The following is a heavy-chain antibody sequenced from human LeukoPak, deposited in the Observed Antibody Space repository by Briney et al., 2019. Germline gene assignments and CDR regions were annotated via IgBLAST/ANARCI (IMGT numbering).Heavy chain of an antibody. CDR2: IIPILGIA. CDR3: ARGGYDSSGFPY. J-gene: IGHJ4*02. V-gene: IGHV1-69*04. D-gene: IGHD3-22*01. CDR1: GGTFSSYA. Sequence: SVKVSCKASGGTFSSYAISWVRQAPGQGLEWMGRIIPILGIANYAQKFQGRVTITANKSTSTAYMELSSLRSEDTAVYYCARGGYDSSGFPYWGQGTLVTVSS.